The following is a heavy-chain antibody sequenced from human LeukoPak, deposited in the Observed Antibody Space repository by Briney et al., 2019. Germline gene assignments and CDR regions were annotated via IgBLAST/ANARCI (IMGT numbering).Heavy chain of an antibody. Sequence: GSLRLSCAASGFTFSSYAMSWVRQAPGKGLEWVSAISGSGGSTYYADSVKGRFTISRDNAKNSLYLQMNSLRAEDTAVYYCARDHVPAAPYYYYYGMDVWGQGTTVTVSS. CDR3: ARDHVPAAPYYYYYGMDV. V-gene: IGHV3-23*01. D-gene: IGHD2-2*01. J-gene: IGHJ6*02. CDR2: ISGSGGST. CDR1: GFTFSSYA.